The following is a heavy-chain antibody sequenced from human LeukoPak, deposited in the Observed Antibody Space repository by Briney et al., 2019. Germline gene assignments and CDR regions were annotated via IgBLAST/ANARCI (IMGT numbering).Heavy chain of an antibody. J-gene: IGHJ4*02. D-gene: IGHD2-15*01. CDR3: ASRHCSGGGCYFAGADPFDY. V-gene: IGHV3-53*01. Sequence: AGGSVRLSCAASGFTVSSTYMSWVRQAPGKGLEWVSDIYSGGNIYYIDSVKGRFTISRDTSKNTLYLQMNSLRAEDTAVYFCASRHCSGGGCYFAGADPFDYWGQGTLVTVSS. CDR2: IYSGGNI. CDR1: GFTVSSTY.